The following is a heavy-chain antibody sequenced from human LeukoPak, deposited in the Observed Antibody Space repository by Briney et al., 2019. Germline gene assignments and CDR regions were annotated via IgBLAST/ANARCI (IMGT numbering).Heavy chain of an antibody. J-gene: IGHJ6*02. D-gene: IGHD2-15*01. V-gene: IGHV4-30-2*01. CDR3: ARLPRTPGYCSGGSCYPYYYYGMDV. CDR2: IYHSGST. Sequence: PSQTLSLTCAVSGGSISSGGYSWSWIRQPPGKGLEWIGYIYHSGSTNYNPSLKRRVTMSVDTSKNQFSLKLSSVTAADTAVYYCARLPRTPGYCSGGSCYPYYYYGMDVWGQGTTVTVSS. CDR1: GGSISSGGYS.